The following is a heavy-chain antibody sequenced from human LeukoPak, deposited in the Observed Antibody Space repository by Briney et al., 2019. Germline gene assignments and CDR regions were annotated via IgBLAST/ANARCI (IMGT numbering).Heavy chain of an antibody. J-gene: IGHJ5*02. CDR1: GYTFTSYG. CDR2: ISAYNGNT. CDR3: ARFCGGGSCRFDP. Sequence: ASVKVSCKASGYTFTSYGISWVRQAPGQGLEWMGWISAYNGNTNYAQKFQGRVTMTTDTSTTTAYMELRSLRADYTAMYYCARFCGGGSCRFDPWGQGTLVTV. V-gene: IGHV1-18*01. D-gene: IGHD2-15*01.